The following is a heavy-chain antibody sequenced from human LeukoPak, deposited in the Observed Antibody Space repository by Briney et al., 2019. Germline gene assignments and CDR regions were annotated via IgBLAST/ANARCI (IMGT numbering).Heavy chain of an antibody. V-gene: IGHV4-59*01. J-gene: IGHJ4*02. D-gene: IGHD5-24*01. Sequence: PSETLSLTCTVSGGSISNYYWSWIRQPPGKGLEWIGYIYYSGSTNYNPSLKSRVTISVDTSKNQFSLKLSSVTAADTAVYYCARAAGRDGYNMDYWGQGTLVTVSS. CDR2: IYYSGST. CDR1: GGSISNYY. CDR3: ARAAGRDGYNMDY.